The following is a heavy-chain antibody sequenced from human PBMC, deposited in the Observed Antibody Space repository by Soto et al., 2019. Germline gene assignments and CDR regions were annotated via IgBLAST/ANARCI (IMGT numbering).Heavy chain of an antibody. CDR1: GASISDSRSS. CDR2: IYSSGST. J-gene: IGHJ3*01. D-gene: IGHD3-16*01. Sequence: SETLSLTCTVSGASISDSRSSSSRGWVRQTPGKGLEFIGIIYSSGSTFRNPSLRSRVALSVDTSGNHLSLRLTSVTAADTALYYCARHNLRWGAFAVWGRGSLVTVSS. CDR3: ARHNLRWGAFAV. V-gene: IGHV4-39*01.